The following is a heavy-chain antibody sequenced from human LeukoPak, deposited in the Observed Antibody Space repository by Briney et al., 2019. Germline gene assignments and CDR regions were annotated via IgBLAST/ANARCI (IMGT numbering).Heavy chain of an antibody. D-gene: IGHD3-22*01. CDR2: ISGSGGST. Sequence: GGSLRLSCAASGFTFSSYAMSWVRQAPGKGLEWVSAISGSGGSTYYADSVKGRFTISRDNSKNTLYLQMNSLRAEDTAVYYCAKEPWYYYDSNGYGDYWGQGSLVTVSS. CDR1: GFTFSSYA. V-gene: IGHV3-23*01. CDR3: AKEPWYYYDSNGYGDY. J-gene: IGHJ4*02.